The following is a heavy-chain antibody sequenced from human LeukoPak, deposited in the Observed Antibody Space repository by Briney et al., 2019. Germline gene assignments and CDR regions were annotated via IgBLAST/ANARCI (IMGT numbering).Heavy chain of an antibody. J-gene: IGHJ4*02. CDR2: ISWNSGTI. D-gene: IGHD3-10*01. Sequence: PGRSLRLSCAASGFTFDDYGMHWLRQAPGKGLEWVSGISWNSGTIGYADSVKGRFTISRDNAQNSMYLQMNSLRAEDTAFYYCAKDREEYGSGSFYANFDHWGQGTLVTVSS. CDR1: GFTFDDYG. CDR3: AKDREEYGSGSFYANFDH. V-gene: IGHV3-9*01.